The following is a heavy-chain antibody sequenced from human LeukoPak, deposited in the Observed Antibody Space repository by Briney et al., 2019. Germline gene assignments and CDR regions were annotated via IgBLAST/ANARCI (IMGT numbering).Heavy chain of an antibody. J-gene: IGHJ4*02. V-gene: IGHV4-4*02. CDR1: GGSISSSNW. D-gene: IGHD3-10*01. CDR3: ARETYYYGSGSYYNFDY. CDR2: IYHSGST. Sequence: TLSLTCAVSGGSISSSNWWSWVRQPPWKGLEWIGEIYHSGSTNYNPSLKSRVTISVDKSKNQFSLKLSSVTAADTAVYYCARETYYYGSGSYYNFDYWGQGTLVTVSS.